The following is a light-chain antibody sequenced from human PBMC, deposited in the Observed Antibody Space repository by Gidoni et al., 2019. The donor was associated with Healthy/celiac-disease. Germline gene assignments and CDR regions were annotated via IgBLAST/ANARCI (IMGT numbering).Light chain of an antibody. Sequence: QSALTQPASVSGSPGQSITISCTGTSSDVGGYNYVSLYQQHPGKAPKRMIYEVSNRPSGVSNRFSGSKSGNTASLTISGLQAEDEADYYCSSYTSSSLVVFGGGTKLTVL. CDR1: SSDVGGYNY. V-gene: IGLV2-14*01. CDR3: SSYTSSSLVV. CDR2: EVS. J-gene: IGLJ2*01.